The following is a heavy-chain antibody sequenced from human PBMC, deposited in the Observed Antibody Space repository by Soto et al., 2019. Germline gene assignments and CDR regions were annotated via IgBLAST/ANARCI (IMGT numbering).Heavy chain of an antibody. CDR1: GFSLSNARMG. V-gene: IGHV2-26*01. D-gene: IGHD3-9*01. CDR3: ARTGLRYFDWLALDY. Sequence: SGPTLVNPTETLTLTCTVSGFSLSNARMGVSWIRQPPGKALEWLAHIFSNDEKSYSTSLKSRLTISKDTSKSQVVLTMTNMDPVDTATYYCARTGLRYFDWLALDYWGQGTLVTVSS. CDR2: IFSNDEK. J-gene: IGHJ4*02.